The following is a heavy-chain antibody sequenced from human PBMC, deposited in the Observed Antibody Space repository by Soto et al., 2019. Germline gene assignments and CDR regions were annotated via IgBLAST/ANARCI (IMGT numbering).Heavy chain of an antibody. CDR3: AKDDEDDDYGKGYFDL. J-gene: IGHJ2*01. D-gene: IGHD4-17*01. Sequence: QVQLVESGGGVVQPGRSLRLSCAASGFTFSSYGMHWVRQAPGKGLEWVAVISYDGSNKYYADSVKGRFTISRDNSKNTLYLQMNSLRAEDTAVYYCAKDDEDDDYGKGYFDLWGRGTLVTVSS. CDR1: GFTFSSYG. CDR2: ISYDGSNK. V-gene: IGHV3-30*18.